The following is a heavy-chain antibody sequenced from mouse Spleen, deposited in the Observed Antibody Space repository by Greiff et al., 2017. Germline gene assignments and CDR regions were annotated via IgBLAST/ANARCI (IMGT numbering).Heavy chain of an antibody. V-gene: IGHV3-6*01. CDR2: ISYDGSN. Sequence: ESGPGLVKPSQSLSLTCSVTGYSITSGYYWNWIRQFPGNKLEWMGYISYDGSNNYNPSLKNRISITRDTSKNQFFLKLNSVTTEDTATYCCARESHYSNFSWFAYWGQGTLVTVSA. J-gene: IGHJ3*01. CDR3: ARESHYSNFSWFAY. D-gene: IGHD2-5*01. CDR1: GYSITSGYY.